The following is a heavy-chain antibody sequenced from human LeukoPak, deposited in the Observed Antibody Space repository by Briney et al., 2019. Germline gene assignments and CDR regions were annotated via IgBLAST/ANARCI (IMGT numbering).Heavy chain of an antibody. V-gene: IGHV3-21*01. Sequence: PGGSLRDSCADPGFTFSGYAMNSVRQAPGEGLEWVSCISSGGEDRFYADSVKGGFTISRDNAKNSLYVQMSSLRAEDTAVYYWARARAETYYYGMDVWGQGTTVTVS. CDR1: GFTFSGYA. CDR2: ISSGGEDR. J-gene: IGHJ6*02. CDR3: ARARAETYYYGMDV.